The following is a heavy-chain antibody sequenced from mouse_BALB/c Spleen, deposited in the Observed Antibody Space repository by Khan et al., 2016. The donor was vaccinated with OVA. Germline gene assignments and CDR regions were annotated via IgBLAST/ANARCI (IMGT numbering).Heavy chain of an antibody. V-gene: IGHV3-2*02. Sequence: EVQLQESGPGLVKPSQSLSLTCTVSGYSITSDYAWNWIRQFPGNKLEWVGYITYSGSTSYTPSLKSRISITRDTSKNQFFLHLNSVTTEDTATYYCKRGSAYWGQGTLVTVSA. CDR2: ITYSGST. J-gene: IGHJ3*01. CDR1: GYSITSDYA. CDR3: KRGSAY.